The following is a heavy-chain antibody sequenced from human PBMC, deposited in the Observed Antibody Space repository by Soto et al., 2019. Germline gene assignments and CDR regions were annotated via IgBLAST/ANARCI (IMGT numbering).Heavy chain of an antibody. J-gene: IGHJ4*02. CDR2: IKQDGSEK. CDR3: ASLAVVTMIVVPKGQ. V-gene: IGHV3-7*03. D-gene: IGHD3-22*01. Sequence: EVQLVESGGGLVQPGGSLRLSCAASGFTFSSYWMSCVRQAPGKGLEWVAHIKQDGSEKYYVDSVKGRFTISRDNAKNSLYRQMNSLRADDTAVYYCASLAVVTMIVVPKGQWGQGTLVTVSS. CDR1: GFTFSSYW.